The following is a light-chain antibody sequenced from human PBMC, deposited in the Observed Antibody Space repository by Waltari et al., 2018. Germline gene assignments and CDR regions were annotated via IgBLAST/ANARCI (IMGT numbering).Light chain of an antibody. CDR2: DVS. Sequence: QSALTQPRPVSWSPGQSVTISCTGTSTDVAHYKYLSRYQQQTGKAPKLMMYDVSQRPAGVPDRFSGSKSGNTASLTISGLQAEDEADYYCCSHVGTDTFDVFGTGTKVTVL. J-gene: IGLJ1*01. CDR3: CSHVGTDTFDV. CDR1: STDVAHYKY. V-gene: IGLV2-11*01.